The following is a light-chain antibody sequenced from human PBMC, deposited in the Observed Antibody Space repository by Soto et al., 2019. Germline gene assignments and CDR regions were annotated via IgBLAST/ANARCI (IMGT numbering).Light chain of an antibody. V-gene: IGLV2-11*01. CDR2: NGN. CDR1: SSDVGAYKY. CDR3: CSFAGSYTSYV. Sequence: QSVRTQPRSVSGSPGQSVTISCTGTSSDVGAYKYVSWYQQHPGKAPKLMIYNGNTRPSGVPDRFSGSKSGDTASLTISGLQAEDDADYYCCSFAGSYTSYVFGTGTKVTVL. J-gene: IGLJ1*01.